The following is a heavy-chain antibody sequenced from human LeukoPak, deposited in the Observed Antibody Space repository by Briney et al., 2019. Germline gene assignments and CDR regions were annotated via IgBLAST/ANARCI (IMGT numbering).Heavy chain of an antibody. CDR2: ISGSGGST. CDR1: GFTFNSYA. D-gene: IGHD3-3*01. Sequence: GGSLRLSCAASGFTFNSYAMSWVRQAPGKGLEWVSAISGSGGSTYYADSVKGRFTISRDNSKNTLYLQMNSLRAEDTAVYYCAKALTIFGVVAGFDPWGQGTLVTVSS. V-gene: IGHV3-23*01. CDR3: AKALTIFGVVAGFDP. J-gene: IGHJ5*02.